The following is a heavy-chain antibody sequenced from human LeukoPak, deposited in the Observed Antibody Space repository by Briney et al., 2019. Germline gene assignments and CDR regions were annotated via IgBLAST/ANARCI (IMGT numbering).Heavy chain of an antibody. CDR3: ATGAHSSGWSRELWDY. D-gene: IGHD6-19*01. J-gene: IGHJ4*02. Sequence: SVKLSCKSAGGTFSSYAISWVRQAPGQGLEWMGGIILIFGTANYAQKFQGRVTLTAEKSTSTAYMELSSLRSADTAVSYCATGAHSSGWSRELWDYWGQGTLVTASS. V-gene: IGHV1-69*06. CDR1: GGTFSSYA. CDR2: IILIFGTA.